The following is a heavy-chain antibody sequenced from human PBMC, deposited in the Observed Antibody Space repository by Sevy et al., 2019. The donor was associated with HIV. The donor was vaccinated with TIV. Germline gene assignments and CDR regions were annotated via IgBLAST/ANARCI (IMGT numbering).Heavy chain of an antibody. Sequence: ASVKVSCKVSGYTLTELSMHWVRQAPGKGLEWMGGFDPEDGETIYAQKFQGRVTMTEDTSTDTAYMELSSLRSDDTAVYYCATHGAIFGVVISVVDYWGQRTLVTVSS. D-gene: IGHD3-3*01. CDR1: GYTLTELS. CDR2: FDPEDGET. CDR3: ATHGAIFGVVISVVDY. V-gene: IGHV1-24*01. J-gene: IGHJ4*02.